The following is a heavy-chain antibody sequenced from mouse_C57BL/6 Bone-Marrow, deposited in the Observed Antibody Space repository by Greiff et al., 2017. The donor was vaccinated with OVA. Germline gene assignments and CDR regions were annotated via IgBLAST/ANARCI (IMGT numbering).Heavy chain of an antibody. V-gene: IGHV1-78*01. D-gene: IGHD2-4*01. J-gene: IGHJ3*01. Sequence: VKLMESDAELVKPGASVKISCKVSGYTFTDHTIHWMKQRPEQGLEWIGYIYPRDGSTKYNEKFKGKATLTADKSSSTAYMQLNSLTSEDSAVYFCARHDYDEKAWFAYWGQGTLVTVSA. CDR1: GYTFTDHT. CDR2: IYPRDGST. CDR3: ARHDYDEKAWFAY.